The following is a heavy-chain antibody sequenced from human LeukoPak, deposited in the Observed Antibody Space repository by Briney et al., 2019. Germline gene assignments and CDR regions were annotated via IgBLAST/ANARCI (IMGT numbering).Heavy chain of an antibody. Sequence: GGSLRLSCAASGFTFSSYAMHWVRQAPGKGLEWVAVISYDGSNKYYADSVKGRFTISRDNAKNSLYLQMNSLRAEDTAVYYCARSEYQLLGLPYYYYGMDVWGQGTTVTVSS. V-gene: IGHV3-30-3*01. J-gene: IGHJ6*02. CDR3: ARSEYQLLGLPYYYYGMDV. CDR2: ISYDGSNK. CDR1: GFTFSSYA. D-gene: IGHD2-2*01.